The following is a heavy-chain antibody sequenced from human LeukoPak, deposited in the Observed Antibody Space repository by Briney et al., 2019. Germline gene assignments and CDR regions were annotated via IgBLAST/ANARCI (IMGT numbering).Heavy chain of an antibody. D-gene: IGHD3-22*01. CDR1: GFSFDDYA. V-gene: IGHV3-9*01. CDR3: ATGYDSSGYRLFDY. J-gene: IGHJ4*02. CDR2: ISWDSGSI. Sequence: GGSLRLSCAASGFSFDDYAMHWVRQAPGKGLEWVSGISWDSGSIGYADSVKGRFTISRDNANNSLYLQMNSLRAEDTALYYCATGYDSSGYRLFDYWGQGTLVTVSS.